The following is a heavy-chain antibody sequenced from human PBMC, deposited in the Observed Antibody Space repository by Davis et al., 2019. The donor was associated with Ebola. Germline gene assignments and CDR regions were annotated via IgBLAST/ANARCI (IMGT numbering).Heavy chain of an antibody. V-gene: IGHV4-30-4*01. D-gene: IGHD6-19*01. CDR2: IYYIGTT. CDR3: ARNSSGFGYFDY. CDR1: GGSINNGNYY. J-gene: IGHJ4*02. Sequence: PSETLSLTCSVSGGSINNGNYYWSWFRQPPGKGPEWLGHIYYIGTTYYNPSLKSRLFMSVDTSKNQFSLKLTSVTADTAVYYCARNSSGFGYFDYWGLGILVTVS.